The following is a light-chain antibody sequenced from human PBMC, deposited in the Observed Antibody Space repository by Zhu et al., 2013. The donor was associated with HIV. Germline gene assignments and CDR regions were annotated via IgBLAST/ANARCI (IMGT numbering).Light chain of an antibody. CDR2: SAS. Sequence: EVVLMQSPGTLSLSPGERATLSCRASQSVSSNLAWYQQKPGQAPRLLIYSASTRATGIPARFSGSGSGTEFTLTISSLQSEDFAVYYCQQYNNWPPYSFGQGTKLEIK. V-gene: IGKV3-15*01. CDR1: QSVSSN. CDR3: QQYNNWPPYS. J-gene: IGKJ2*03.